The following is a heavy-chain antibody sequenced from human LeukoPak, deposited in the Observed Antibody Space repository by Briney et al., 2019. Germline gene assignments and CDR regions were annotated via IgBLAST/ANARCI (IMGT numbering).Heavy chain of an antibody. Sequence: ASVTVSCKASGYTFTDYYMHWLRQAPGQGLEWLGWINPHSGGTNYAQNFQGRVTVTRDTSISTAYMELSSLRSEDTAVYYCATTPGSSSYFDYWGQGTLVTVSS. CDR3: ATTPGSSSYFDY. V-gene: IGHV1-2*02. CDR2: INPHSGGT. J-gene: IGHJ4*02. D-gene: IGHD6-6*01. CDR1: GYTFTDYY.